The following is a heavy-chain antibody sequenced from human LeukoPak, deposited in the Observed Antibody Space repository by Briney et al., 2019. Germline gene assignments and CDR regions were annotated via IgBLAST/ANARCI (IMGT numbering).Heavy chain of an antibody. D-gene: IGHD3-10*01. Sequence: SETLSLTCAVYGGSFSGYYWSWIRQPPGKGLEWIGEINHSGSTNYNPSLKSRVTISVDTSKNRFSLKLSSVTAADTAVYYCARGSLWFGELRYWGQGTLVTVSS. J-gene: IGHJ4*02. V-gene: IGHV4-34*01. CDR1: GGSFSGYY. CDR3: ARGSLWFGELRY. CDR2: INHSGST.